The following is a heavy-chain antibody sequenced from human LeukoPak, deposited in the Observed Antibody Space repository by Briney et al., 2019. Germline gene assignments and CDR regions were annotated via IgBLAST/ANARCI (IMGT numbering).Heavy chain of an antibody. D-gene: IGHD6-13*01. CDR3: ARDLLRGESGSWFEAFDI. Sequence: PSETLSLTCTVSGDSLSSGPYFWNWVRQPAGKGLKWIGRISTRGTTTYNPSLKSRLTLSVDTSNNQFSLSLNSVTAADTAIYYCARDLLRGESGSWFEAFDIWGQGTLVTVSS. CDR2: ISTRGTT. J-gene: IGHJ3*02. V-gene: IGHV4-61*02. CDR1: GDSLSSGPYF.